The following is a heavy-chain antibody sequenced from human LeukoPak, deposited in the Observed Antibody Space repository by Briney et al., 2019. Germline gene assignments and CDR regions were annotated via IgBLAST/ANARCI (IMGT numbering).Heavy chain of an antibody. CDR3: ARSIAVDNPHFDF. Sequence: ASVKVSCKASGYTFTGYYMHWVRQAPGQGLEWLGIISPGRGWTTYAQRFQGRVTMTWDTSTSTLSMDLSSLRSEDTAVYYCARSIAVDNPHFDFWGQGTLVTVSS. CDR1: GYTFTGYY. V-gene: IGHV1-46*01. CDR2: ISPGRGWT. D-gene: IGHD6-19*01. J-gene: IGHJ4*02.